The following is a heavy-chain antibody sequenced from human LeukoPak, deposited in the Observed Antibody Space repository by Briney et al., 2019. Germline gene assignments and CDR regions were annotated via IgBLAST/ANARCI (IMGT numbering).Heavy chain of an antibody. D-gene: IGHD3/OR15-3a*01. Sequence: GGSLRLSCAASGFTFSSYSMNWVRQAPGKGLEWVSSISSSSSYIYYADSVKGRFTISRDNAKNSLYLQMNSLRAEDTAVYYCSGSNGQSYWFDPWGQGTLVTVSS. J-gene: IGHJ5*02. V-gene: IGHV3-21*01. CDR2: ISSSSSYI. CDR1: GFTFSSYS. CDR3: SGSNGQSYWFDP.